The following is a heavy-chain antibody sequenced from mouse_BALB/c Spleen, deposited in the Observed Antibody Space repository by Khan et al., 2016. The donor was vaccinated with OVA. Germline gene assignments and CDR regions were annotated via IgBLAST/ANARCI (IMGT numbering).Heavy chain of an antibody. CDR3: ARANYFGYYFDY. V-gene: IGHV3-2*02. Sequence: EVQLQESGPGLVKPSQSLSLTCTVTGFSFTSGYAWNCIRQFPGNKLEWMGYISYSGCTSYNPSLKSRIFITRDTSKNQFFLQLNSVTTEDTDTYCCARANYFGYYFDYWGQGTTLTVSS. CDR2: ISYSGCT. D-gene: IGHD1-1*01. CDR1: GFSFTSGYA. J-gene: IGHJ2*01.